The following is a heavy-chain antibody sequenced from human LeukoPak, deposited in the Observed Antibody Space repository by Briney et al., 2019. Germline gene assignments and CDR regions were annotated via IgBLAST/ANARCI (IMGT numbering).Heavy chain of an antibody. D-gene: IGHD3-3*01. J-gene: IGHJ4*02. Sequence: GGSLSLSCVASGLAFSSYSMHWVRQAPGKGLEWVGVISYDGSEEYYTDSVKGRFTISRDNSKNTVYLQMNSLRADDTAVYYCARDFTPEWFDIHWGQGALVTVS. CDR3: ARDFTPEWFDIH. CDR1: GLAFSSYS. CDR2: ISYDGSEE. V-gene: IGHV3-30*04.